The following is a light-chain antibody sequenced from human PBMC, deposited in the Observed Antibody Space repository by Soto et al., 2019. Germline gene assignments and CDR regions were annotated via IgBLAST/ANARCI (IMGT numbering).Light chain of an antibody. J-gene: IGLJ3*02. V-gene: IGLV2-23*01. CDR1: SSDIGSDKL. CDR2: EAF. CDR3: CSYAGSTTWV. Sequence: QSALTQPASVSGSPGQSITISCTGTSSDIGSDKLVSWYQQHPGRAPKIIIYEAFKRPSGVSNRFSGSRSGNTASLTISGLRGEDEADYYCCSYAGSTTWVFGGGTKFTVL.